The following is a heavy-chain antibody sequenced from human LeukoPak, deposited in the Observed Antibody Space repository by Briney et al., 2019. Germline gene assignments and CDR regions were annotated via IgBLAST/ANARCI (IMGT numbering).Heavy chain of an antibody. D-gene: IGHD2-15*01. CDR2: IYYSGST. Sequence: SETLSLTCTVSGGSISSYYGSWIRQPPGKGLEWIGYIYYSGSTNYNPSLKSRVTISVDTSKNQFSLKLSSVTAADTAVYYCARVQAKARGSGLDYWGQGTLVTVSS. V-gene: IGHV4-59*01. CDR3: ARVQAKARGSGLDY. CDR1: GGSISSYY. J-gene: IGHJ4*02.